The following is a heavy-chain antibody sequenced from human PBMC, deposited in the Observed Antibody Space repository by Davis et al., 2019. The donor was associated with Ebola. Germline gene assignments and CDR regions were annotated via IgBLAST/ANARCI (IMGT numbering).Heavy chain of an antibody. CDR3: ARDMDNSGYDPLDY. V-gene: IGHV3-48*03. J-gene: IGHJ4*02. CDR2: ISSSGSTI. D-gene: IGHD5-12*01. CDR1: GFTFSSYE. Sequence: PGGSLRLSCAASGFTFSSYEMNWVRQAPGKGLEWVSYISSSGSTIYYADSVKGRFTISRDNAKNSLYLQMNSLRAEDTAVYYCARDMDNSGYDPLDYWGQGTLVTVSS.